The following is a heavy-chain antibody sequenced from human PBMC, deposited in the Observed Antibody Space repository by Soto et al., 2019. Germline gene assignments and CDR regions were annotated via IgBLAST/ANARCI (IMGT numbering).Heavy chain of an antibody. CDR3: AAGGGLPRYY. J-gene: IGHJ4*02. Sequence: QLQLQESGSGLVKPSQTLSLTCAVSGGSISSGGYSWSWIRQPPGKGLEWIGYIYHSGSTYYNPSLKSRATISVDRSKNQFSLKLSSVAAADKAVYYCAAGGGLPRYYWGQGTLVTVSS. CDR1: GGSISSGGYS. CDR2: IYHSGST. V-gene: IGHV4-30-2*01. D-gene: IGHD5-12*01.